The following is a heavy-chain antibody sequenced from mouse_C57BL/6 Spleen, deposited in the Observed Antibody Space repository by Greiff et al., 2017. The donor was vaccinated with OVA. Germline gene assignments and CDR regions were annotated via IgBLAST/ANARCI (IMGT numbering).Heavy chain of an antibody. CDR1: GYTFTSYG. V-gene: IGHV1-81*01. CDR3: ARLTTVVEDFDY. J-gene: IGHJ2*01. D-gene: IGHD1-1*01. CDR2: IYPRSGNT. Sequence: QVQLKESGAELARPGASVKLSCKASGYTFTSYGISWVKQRTGQGLEWIGEIYPRSGNTYYNEKFKGKATLTADKSSSTAYMELRSLTSEDSAVYFCARLTTVVEDFDYWGQGTTLTVSS.